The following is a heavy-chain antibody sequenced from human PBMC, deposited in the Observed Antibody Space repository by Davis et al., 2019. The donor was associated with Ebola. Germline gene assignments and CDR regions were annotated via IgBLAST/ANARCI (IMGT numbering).Heavy chain of an antibody. D-gene: IGHD2-21*02. CDR1: GYTFTSYY. Sequence: ASVKVSCKASGYTFTSYYMHWVRQAPGQGLEWMGIINPSGGSTSYAQKFQGRVTMTRDTSTSTVYMELSSLRSEDTAVYYCAREHIVVVTAIPGDNYYYYGMDVWGQGTTVTVSS. V-gene: IGHV1-46*03. J-gene: IGHJ6*02. CDR3: AREHIVVVTAIPGDNYYYYGMDV. CDR2: INPSGGST.